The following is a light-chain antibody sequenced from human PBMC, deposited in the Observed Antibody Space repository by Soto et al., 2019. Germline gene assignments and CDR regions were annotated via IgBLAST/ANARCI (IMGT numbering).Light chain of an antibody. CDR3: SSYTSSSTYV. V-gene: IGLV2-14*01. J-gene: IGLJ1*01. Sequence: QSALTQPASVSVSPGQSITISCTGTSSDVGGYNYVSWYQQHPGKAPKLMIYEVSNRPSGVSNRFSGSKSGNTASLTISGLQAEDEADCYCSSYTSSSTYVFGTGTKVTVL. CDR2: EVS. CDR1: SSDVGGYNY.